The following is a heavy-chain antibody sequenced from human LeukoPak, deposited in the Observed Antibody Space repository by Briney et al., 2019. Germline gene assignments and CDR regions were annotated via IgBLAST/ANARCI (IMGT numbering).Heavy chain of an antibody. CDR3: ARDQEMATGFDY. V-gene: IGHV1-18*01. CDR2: ISAYNGNT. J-gene: IGHJ4*02. CDR1: GYTFTCYG. D-gene: IGHD5-24*01. Sequence: ASVKVSCKASGYTFTCYGISWVRQAPGQGLEWMGWISAYNGNTNYAQKLQGRVTMTTDTSTSTAYMELRSLGSDDTAVYYCARDQEMATGFDYWGQGTLVTVSS.